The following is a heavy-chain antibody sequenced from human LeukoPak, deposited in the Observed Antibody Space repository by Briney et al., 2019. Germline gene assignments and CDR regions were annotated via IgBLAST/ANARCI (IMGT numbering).Heavy chain of an antibody. CDR1: GGTFSSYA. V-gene: IGHV1-69*04. J-gene: IGHJ5*02. CDR2: IIPILGIA. CDR3: AREAVVVAATFVTGRSSFDP. D-gene: IGHD2-15*01. Sequence: SVKVSCKASGGTFSSYAISWVRQAPGQGPEWMGRIIPILGIANYAQKFQGRVTITADKSTSTAYMELSSLRSEDTDVYYCAREAVVVAATFVTGRSSFDPWGQGTLVTVYS.